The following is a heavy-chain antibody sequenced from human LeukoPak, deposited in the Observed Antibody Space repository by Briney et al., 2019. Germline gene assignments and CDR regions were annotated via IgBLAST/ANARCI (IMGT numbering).Heavy chain of an antibody. CDR3: AKDQYPSGSYFPNQFDP. D-gene: IGHD1-26*01. J-gene: IGHJ5*02. CDR1: GFTFSSYA. V-gene: IGHV3-23*01. CDR2: ISGSGGST. Sequence: PGGSLRLSCAASGFTFSSYAMSWVRQAPGKGLEWVSAISGSGGSTYYADSVKGRFTISRDNSKNTLYLQMNSLRAEDTAVYYCAKDQYPSGSYFPNQFDPWGQGTLVTVSS.